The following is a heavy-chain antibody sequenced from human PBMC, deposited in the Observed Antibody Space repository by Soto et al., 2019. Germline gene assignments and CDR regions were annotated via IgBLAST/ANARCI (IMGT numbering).Heavy chain of an antibody. D-gene: IGHD6-13*01. V-gene: IGHV1-46*01. CDR3: ARDNSVAAAGSWWFDP. Sequence: EASVKVSCKSSGYTFSSYHMHWVRRAPGQGLEWMGIINPSGSNTIYAQKFQGRVTMTRDTSTSTDYMELSSLRSDDTAVYFCARDNSVAAAGSWWFDPWGQGTLVTVSS. J-gene: IGHJ5*02. CDR1: GYTFSSYH. CDR2: INPSGSNT.